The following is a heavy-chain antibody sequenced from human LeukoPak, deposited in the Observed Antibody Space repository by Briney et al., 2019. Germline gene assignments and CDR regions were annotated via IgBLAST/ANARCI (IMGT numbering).Heavy chain of an antibody. CDR1: GFTVSSNY. J-gene: IGHJ3*02. CDR2: IYGGGST. CDR3: ARAALQEAFDI. D-gene: IGHD2-15*01. Sequence: GGSLRLSCAASGFTVSSNYMSWVRQAPGKGLEWVSVIYGGGSTYYADSVKGRFTISRDTSKNTLYLHMNSLRAEDTAVYYCARAALQEAFDIWGQGTMVTVSS. V-gene: IGHV3-53*01.